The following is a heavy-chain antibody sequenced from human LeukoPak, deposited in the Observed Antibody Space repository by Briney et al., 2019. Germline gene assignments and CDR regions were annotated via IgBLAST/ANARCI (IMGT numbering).Heavy chain of an antibody. V-gene: IGHV5-51*01. D-gene: IGHD2-15*01. J-gene: IGHJ1*01. CDR3: ARPYCSGGSCYSGIYFQH. CDR1: GYSFTSYW. Sequence: GESLKISCKVSGYSFTSYWIAWVRPMPGKGLEWMGIIYPGDSDIRYSPSFQGQVTISADKSISTAYLQWSSLKASDTAMYYCARPYCSGGSCYSGIYFQHWGQGTLVTVSS. CDR2: IYPGDSDI.